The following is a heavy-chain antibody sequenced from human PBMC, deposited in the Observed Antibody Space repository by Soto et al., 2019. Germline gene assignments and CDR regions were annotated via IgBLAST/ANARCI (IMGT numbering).Heavy chain of an antibody. CDR3: ARESGGTTATLDYYYFYMDV. D-gene: IGHD4-17*01. J-gene: IGHJ6*03. V-gene: IGHV1-69*13. CDR2: IIPIFGTA. Sequence: GASVKVSCKASGGTFSSYAISWVRQAPGQGLEWMGGIIPIFGTANYAQKFQGRVTITADESTSTAYMELSSLRSEDTAVYYCARESGGTTATLDYYYFYMDVWGKGTTVTVSS. CDR1: GGTFSSYA.